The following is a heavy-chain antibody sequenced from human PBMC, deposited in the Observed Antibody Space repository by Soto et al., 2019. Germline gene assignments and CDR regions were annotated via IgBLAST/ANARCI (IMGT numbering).Heavy chain of an antibody. Sequence: PSETLSLTCTGSGGSIRSYYWSWIRQPPGKGQEWIGYIYYSGSPNYNPSLKNRDTISADTSKNQFSLKLSSVTAADTAVYYCARKPSGSGFDPWGEGTLVTVSS. V-gene: IGHV4-59*12. D-gene: IGHD1-26*01. J-gene: IGHJ5*02. CDR3: ARKPSGSGFDP. CDR1: GGSIRSYY. CDR2: IYYSGSP.